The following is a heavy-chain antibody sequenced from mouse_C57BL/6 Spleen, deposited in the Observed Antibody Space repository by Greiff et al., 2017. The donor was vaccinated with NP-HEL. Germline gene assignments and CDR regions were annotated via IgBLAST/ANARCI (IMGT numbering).Heavy chain of an antibody. Sequence: EVQLQESEGGLVQPGSSMKLSCTASGFTFSDYYMAWVRQVPEKGLEWVANINYDGSSTYYLDSLKSRFIISRDNAKNILYLQMSSLKSEDTATYYCAREDSNYRYWYFDVWGTGTTVTVSS. J-gene: IGHJ1*03. CDR2: INYDGSST. CDR1: GFTFSDYY. CDR3: AREDSNYRYWYFDV. D-gene: IGHD2-5*01. V-gene: IGHV5-16*01.